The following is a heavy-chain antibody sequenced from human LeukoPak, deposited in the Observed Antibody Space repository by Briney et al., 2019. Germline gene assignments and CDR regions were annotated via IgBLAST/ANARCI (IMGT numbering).Heavy chain of an antibody. D-gene: IGHD1-20*01. J-gene: IGHJ4*01. CDR1: GFTSSSYS. CDR2: ISTSSSYI. CDR3: ARDVNWNYCDY. V-gene: IGHV3-21*01. Sequence: GGSLRLSCAASGFTSSSYSMNWVRQAPGKGLEWVSFISTSSSYIYYADSVKGRFTISRDNAKNSLYLQMNSLRAEDAAVYYCARDVNWNYCDYWGHGTLVTVSS.